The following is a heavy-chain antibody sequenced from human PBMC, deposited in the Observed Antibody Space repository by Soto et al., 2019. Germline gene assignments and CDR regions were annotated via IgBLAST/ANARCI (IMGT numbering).Heavy chain of an antibody. CDR3: VRVTIDYYFDY. J-gene: IGHJ4*02. CDR1: GFTFSDHY. D-gene: IGHD3-3*01. Sequence: GGSLRLSCVASGFTFSDHYMDWVRQAPGKGLEWVGRTRNKANSYTTEYAASVKGRFTISRDDSKNSLYLQMNSLKTEDTAVYYCVRVTIDYYFDYWGQGTLVTVSS. CDR2: TRNKANSYTT. V-gene: IGHV3-72*01.